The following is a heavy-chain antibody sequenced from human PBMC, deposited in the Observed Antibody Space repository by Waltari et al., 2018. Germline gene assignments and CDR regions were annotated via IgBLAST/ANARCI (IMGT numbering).Heavy chain of an antibody. Sequence: QLQLQESGPGLVKPSETLSLTCTVSGGSISSDDFYWGWIRQPPGQGLEWIGSISYSGNPYYNSSLTSRAPVSVDTPKNQFSRMLASVTAADTAVYYCGTSRGGSEEYWGQGRLVIVSS. CDR3: GTSRGGSEEY. CDR2: ISYSGNP. V-gene: IGHV4-39*01. J-gene: IGHJ4*01. D-gene: IGHD3-16*01. CDR1: GGSISSDDFY.